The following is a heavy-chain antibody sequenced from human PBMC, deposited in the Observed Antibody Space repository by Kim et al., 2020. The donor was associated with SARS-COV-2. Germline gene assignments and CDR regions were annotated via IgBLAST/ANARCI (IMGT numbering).Heavy chain of an antibody. J-gene: IGHJ4*02. D-gene: IGHD2-2*01. V-gene: IGHV4-61*01. Sequence: SETLSLTCTVSGGSVSSGSYYWSWIRQPPGKGLEWIGYIYYSGSTNYNPSLKSRVTISVATSKNQFSLKLSSVTAAETAVYYCARGRIVVVPAAIGFYFDYWGQGTLVTVSS. CDR3: ARGRIVVVPAAIGFYFDY. CDR2: IYYSGST. CDR1: GGSVSSGSYY.